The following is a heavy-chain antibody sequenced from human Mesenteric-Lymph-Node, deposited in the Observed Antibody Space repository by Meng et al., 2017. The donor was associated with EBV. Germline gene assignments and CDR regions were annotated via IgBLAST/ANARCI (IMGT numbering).Heavy chain of an antibody. CDR1: GFTFSDYY. V-gene: IGHV3-11*01. Sequence: QVQLVDAGGGLVKPGGSLRLSCAASGFTFSDYYMSWIRQSPGKGLEWVSFISSGSTTIYYADSVKGRFTISRDNAKNSLYLQMNSLRAEDTAVYYCATVRDHTYYFDNWGRGTLVTVSS. J-gene: IGHJ4*02. D-gene: IGHD1-1*01. CDR2: ISSGSTTI. CDR3: ATVRDHTYYFDN.